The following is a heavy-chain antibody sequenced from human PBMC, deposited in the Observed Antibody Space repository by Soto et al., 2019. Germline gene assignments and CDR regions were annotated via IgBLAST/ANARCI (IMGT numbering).Heavy chain of an antibody. Sequence: QGQLVESGGDLVRPGGSLRLSCATSGLTFGDRYMSWIRQAPGKGLEWVSYISSSGFTIYYADSVKGRFTISRDNANDSLYLQMNSLRAEDTAVYYCARNTKSAAGADYYGLDVWGHGTTVIVSS. V-gene: IGHV3-11*01. CDR3: ARNTKSAAGADYYGLDV. J-gene: IGHJ6*02. CDR2: ISSSGFTI. D-gene: IGHD4-17*01. CDR1: GLTFGDRY.